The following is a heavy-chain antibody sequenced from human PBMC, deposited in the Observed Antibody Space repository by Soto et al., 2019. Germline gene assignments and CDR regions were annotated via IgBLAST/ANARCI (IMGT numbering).Heavy chain of an antibody. Sequence: SEPLSLTCTVSGGSISIGDYYWSWIRQPPGKGLEWIGYIYYSGSTYYNPSLKSRVTISVDTSKNQFSLKLSSVTAADTAVYYCARVDYDSSEDWFDPWGQGTLVTVSS. CDR2: IYYSGST. CDR1: GGSISIGDYY. CDR3: ARVDYDSSEDWFDP. J-gene: IGHJ5*02. V-gene: IGHV4-30-4*01. D-gene: IGHD3-22*01.